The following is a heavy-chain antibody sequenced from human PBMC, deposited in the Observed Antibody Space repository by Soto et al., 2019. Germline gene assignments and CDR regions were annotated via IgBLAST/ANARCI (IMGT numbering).Heavy chain of an antibody. CDR2: ISGSGGST. CDR1: GFTFSSYA. V-gene: IGHV3-23*01. Sequence: EVQLLESGGGLVQPGGSLRLSCAASGFTFSSYAMSWVRQAPGKGLEWVSAISGSGGSTYYADSVKGRFTISRDNSKNTLYLQMNSLRAEDTAVYYCAKCLFDGDYPPDYYGMDVWGQGTTVTVSS. J-gene: IGHJ6*02. CDR3: AKCLFDGDYPPDYYGMDV. D-gene: IGHD4-17*01.